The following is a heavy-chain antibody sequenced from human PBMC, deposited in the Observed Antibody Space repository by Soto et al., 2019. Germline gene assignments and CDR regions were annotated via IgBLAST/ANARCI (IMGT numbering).Heavy chain of an antibody. CDR3: ARWNLSSSWGYYYYYGMDV. J-gene: IGHJ6*02. D-gene: IGHD6-13*01. Sequence: LSLTCAVYGGSFSGYYWSWIRQPPGKGLEWIGEINHSGSTNYNPSLKSRVTISVDTSKNQFSLKLSSVTAADTAVYYCARWNLSSSWGYYYYYGMDVWGQGTTVTVSS. CDR2: INHSGST. V-gene: IGHV4-34*01. CDR1: GGSFSGYY.